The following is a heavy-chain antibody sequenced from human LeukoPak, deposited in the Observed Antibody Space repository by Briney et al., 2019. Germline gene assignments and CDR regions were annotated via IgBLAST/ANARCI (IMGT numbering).Heavy chain of an antibody. CDR2: IRQDGSVQ. Sequence: GGSLRLSCAASGFTFSSYWMSWVRQAPGKGLEWVANIRQDGSVQNYVDSVKGRFTISRDNPKNSVYLQMSSLRAEDTAVYFCAKRGVVIRVILVGFHKEAYYFDSWGQGVLVTVSS. CDR3: AKRGVVIRVILVGFHKEAYYFDS. J-gene: IGHJ4*02. D-gene: IGHD3-22*01. CDR1: GFTFSSYW. V-gene: IGHV3-7*01.